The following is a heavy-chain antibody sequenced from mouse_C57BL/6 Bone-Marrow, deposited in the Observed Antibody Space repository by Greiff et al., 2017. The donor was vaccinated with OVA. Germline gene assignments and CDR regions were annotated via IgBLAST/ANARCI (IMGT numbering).Heavy chain of an antibody. Sequence: EVQLQESGPELVKPGASVKIPCKASGYTFTDYNMDWVKQSHGKSLEWIGDINPNNGGTIYNQKFKGKATLTVDKSSSTAYMELRSLTSEDTAVYYCARGGSSLYGSSFDYWGQGTTLTVSS. D-gene: IGHD1-1*01. CDR2: INPNNGGT. CDR1: GYTFTDYN. CDR3: ARGGSSLYGSSFDY. J-gene: IGHJ2*01. V-gene: IGHV1-18*01.